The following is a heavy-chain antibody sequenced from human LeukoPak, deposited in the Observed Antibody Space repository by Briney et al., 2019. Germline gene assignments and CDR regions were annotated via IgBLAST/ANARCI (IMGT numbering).Heavy chain of an antibody. CDR2: IKQDGSEK. V-gene: IGHV3-7*01. Sequence: GGSLRLSCAASGFTFSSYWMSWVRQAPGKGLEWVANIKQDGSEKYYVDSVKGRFTISRDNAKNSLYLQMNSLRAEDTAVYYCARPGFLEYEHELDYWGQGTLVTVSS. D-gene: IGHD3-3*01. J-gene: IGHJ4*02. CDR1: GFTFSSYW. CDR3: ARPGFLEYEHELDY.